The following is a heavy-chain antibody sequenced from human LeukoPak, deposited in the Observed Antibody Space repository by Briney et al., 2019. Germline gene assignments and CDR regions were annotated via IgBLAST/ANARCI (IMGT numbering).Heavy chain of an antibody. Sequence: ASVKVSCKASGYTFTGYYMHWVRQAPGQGLEWMGIINPSGGSTSYAQKFQGRVTMTRDTSTSTVYMELSSLRSEDTAVYYCARGARGPWYVPAAMGYSDPWGQGTLVTVSS. CDR1: GYTFTGYY. CDR2: INPSGGST. J-gene: IGHJ5*02. D-gene: IGHD2-2*01. V-gene: IGHV1-46*01. CDR3: ARGARGPWYVPAAMGYSDP.